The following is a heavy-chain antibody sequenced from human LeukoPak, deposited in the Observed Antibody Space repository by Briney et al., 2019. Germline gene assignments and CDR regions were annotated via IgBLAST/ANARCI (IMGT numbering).Heavy chain of an antibody. V-gene: IGHV4-38-2*01. CDR3: ARQAKLVPAAIPFDP. CDR1: GYSISSVYY. Sequence: SETLSLTCAVSGYSISSVYYWGWIPQPPGKGLEWIGSIYHSASTYYNPSLKSRVTISVDTSKNQFSLKLSSVTAADTAVYYCARQAKLVPAAIPFDPWGQGTLVTVSS. CDR2: IYHSAST. D-gene: IGHD2-2*01. J-gene: IGHJ5*02.